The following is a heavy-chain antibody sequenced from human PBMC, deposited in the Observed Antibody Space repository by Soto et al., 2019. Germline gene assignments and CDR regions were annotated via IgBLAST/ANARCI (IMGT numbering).Heavy chain of an antibody. CDR1: GGSFY. CDR3: GQGDGSTED. V-gene: IGHV4-34*01. Sequence: QVLLHQWGAGLLKPSETLSLTCAVYGGSFYWTWIRQPPGKGLEWIGEINHSGSTNYNPSLTSRVTISVDTSKNQFSLKLNSVTAADTAVYYCGQGDGSTEDWGQGTLVTVSS. D-gene: IGHD2-2*01. CDR2: INHSGST. J-gene: IGHJ4*02.